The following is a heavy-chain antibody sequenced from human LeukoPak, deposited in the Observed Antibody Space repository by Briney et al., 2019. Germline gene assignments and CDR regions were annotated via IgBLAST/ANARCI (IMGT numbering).Heavy chain of an antibody. CDR2: ISGSVVTT. CDR3: AKVPAGLRIQLWLSRYYFDY. D-gene: IGHD5-18*01. V-gene: IGHV3-23*01. CDR1: GFTFSSYA. J-gene: IGHJ4*02. Sequence: GXSLRLSCAASGFTFSSYAMSWVRQAPGKGVEWVSAISGSVVTTYYAYSVKARFTISRDNSKTTLYLQMNSLRAEDTAVYYCAKVPAGLRIQLWLSRYYFDYWGQGTLVTVSS.